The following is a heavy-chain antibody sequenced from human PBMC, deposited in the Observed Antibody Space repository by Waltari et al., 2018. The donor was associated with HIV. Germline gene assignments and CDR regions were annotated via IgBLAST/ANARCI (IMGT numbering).Heavy chain of an antibody. D-gene: IGHD1-20*01. Sequence: EVRLFESGGVLVQPGGCLRLYCAASGFAFSNYDMIWGRQAPGKGLQWVSTISSNGITAYHADSVKGRFTISRDNSKNTLSLQMKSLRVEDTALYFCAKDLWDLTVIRGAFWFDPWGQGTLVTVSS. V-gene: IGHV3-23*01. CDR3: AKDLWDLTVIRGAFWFDP. CDR1: GFAFSNYD. J-gene: IGHJ5*02. CDR2: ISSNGITA.